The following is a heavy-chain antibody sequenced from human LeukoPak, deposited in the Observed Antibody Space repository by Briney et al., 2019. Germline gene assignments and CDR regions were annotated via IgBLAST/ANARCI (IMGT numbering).Heavy chain of an antibody. Sequence: PSETLSLTCTVSGGSISSYYWSWIRQPPGKGLECIGYIYTSGRTNYNPSLKSRVTISVDTSKNQFSLKLSSVTAADTAVYYCARRDWNYVGHAFDIWGQGTMVTVSS. CDR2: IYTSGRT. CDR1: GGSISSYY. V-gene: IGHV4-4*09. D-gene: IGHD1-7*01. CDR3: ARRDWNYVGHAFDI. J-gene: IGHJ3*02.